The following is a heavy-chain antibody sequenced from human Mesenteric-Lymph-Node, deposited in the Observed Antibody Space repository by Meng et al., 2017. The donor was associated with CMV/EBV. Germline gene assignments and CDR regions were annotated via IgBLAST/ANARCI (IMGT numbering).Heavy chain of an antibody. CDR1: GYTFSNYG. Sequence: ASVKVSCKASGYTFSNYGVSWVRQAPGQGLEWMGWISGYDGDTDSAQNLQDRLTMTTDASTSTAYMELKSLRSADTAVYYCARDPTAFDEYYFDYWGQGTLVTVSS. CDR2: ISGYDGDT. CDR3: ARDPTAFDEYYFDY. J-gene: IGHJ4*02. V-gene: IGHV1-18*01. D-gene: IGHD3-3*02.